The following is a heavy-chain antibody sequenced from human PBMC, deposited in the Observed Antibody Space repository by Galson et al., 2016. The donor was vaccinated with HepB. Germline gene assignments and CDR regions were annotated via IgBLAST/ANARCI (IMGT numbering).Heavy chain of an antibody. J-gene: IGHJ4*02. Sequence: SVKVSCKASGYTFNTYDITWVRQAPGQGLEWMGWISVKTGNTRYAQKFQGRVTMTTDTSTSTAYMELRSLRSDDTAMYYCSRYGINSHDFDYWGQGTLVTVSS. CDR2: ISVKTGNT. CDR1: GYTFNTYD. CDR3: SRYGINSHDFDY. D-gene: IGHD2/OR15-2a*01. V-gene: IGHV1-18*01.